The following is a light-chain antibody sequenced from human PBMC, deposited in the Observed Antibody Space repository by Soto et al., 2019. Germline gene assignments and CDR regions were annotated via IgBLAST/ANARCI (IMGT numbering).Light chain of an antibody. CDR1: QSISSY. Sequence: DIQMTQSPSSLSASVGDRVTITCRASQSISSYLNWYQQKPGKAPKLLIYAASSLQSGVPSRFSGSGSGTDFTLTISSLQPEDFATYYSQQNYSTPAAFGGGTKVEIK. V-gene: IGKV1-39*01. CDR2: AAS. CDR3: QQNYSTPAA. J-gene: IGKJ4*01.